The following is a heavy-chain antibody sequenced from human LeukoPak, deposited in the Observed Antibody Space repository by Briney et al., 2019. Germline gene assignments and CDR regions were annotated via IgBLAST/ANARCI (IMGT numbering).Heavy chain of an antibody. J-gene: IGHJ4*02. CDR2: ITNSGNSK. CDR1: EFTFSSYS. Sequence: GGSLRLSCAASEFTFSSYSMNWVRQAPGKGLEWVSYITNSGNSKSYADSVKGRFTISRDNTKNSLYLQMNGLRAEDTAVYYCTTDYLPRGSSGYYPFDYWGQGTLVTVSS. V-gene: IGHV3-48*01. CDR3: TTDYLPRGSSGYYPFDY. D-gene: IGHD3-22*01.